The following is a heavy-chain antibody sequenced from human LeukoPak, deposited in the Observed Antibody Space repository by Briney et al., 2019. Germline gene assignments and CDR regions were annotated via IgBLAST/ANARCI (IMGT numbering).Heavy chain of an antibody. CDR2: IYYSGST. CDR1: GGSISSYY. Sequence: SETLSLTCTVSGGSISSYYWSWIRQPPGKGLEWIGYIYYSGSTNYNPSLKSRVTISVDTSKNQFSLKLSSVTAADTAVYYCARVPIPSSSYYFDYWGQGTLVTVSS. CDR3: ARVPIPSSSYYFDY. J-gene: IGHJ4*02. D-gene: IGHD6-6*01. V-gene: IGHV4-59*01.